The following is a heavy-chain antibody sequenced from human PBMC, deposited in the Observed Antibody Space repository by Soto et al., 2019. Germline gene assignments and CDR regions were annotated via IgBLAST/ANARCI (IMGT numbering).Heavy chain of an antibody. CDR2: ISYDGSNK. V-gene: IGHV3-30*18. CDR1: GFTFSSYG. CDR3: AKVSSIAAAVFDY. Sequence: GGSLRLSCAASGFTFSSYGMHWVRQAPGKGPEWVAVISYDGSNKYYADSVKGRFTISRDNSKNTLYLQMNSLRAEDTAVYYCAKVSSIAAAVFDYWGQGTLVTVSS. D-gene: IGHD6-13*01. J-gene: IGHJ4*02.